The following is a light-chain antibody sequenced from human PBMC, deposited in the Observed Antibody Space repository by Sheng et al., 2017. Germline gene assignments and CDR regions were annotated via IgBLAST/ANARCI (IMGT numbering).Light chain of an antibody. V-gene: IGKV3-11*01. CDR2: DAS. J-gene: IGKJ2*01. Sequence: EIVLTQSPATLSLSPGERATLSCRASQNVLHNYVAWYLQKPGQAPRLLIYDASNRATGIPARFSGSGSGTDFTLTISSLQPDDFATYYCQQYDGYSQYTFGQGTKLEIK. CDR1: QNVLHNY. CDR3: QQYDGYSQYT.